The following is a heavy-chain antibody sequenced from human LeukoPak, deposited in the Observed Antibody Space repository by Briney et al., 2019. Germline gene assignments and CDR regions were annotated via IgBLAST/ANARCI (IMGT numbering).Heavy chain of an antibody. Sequence: SETPSLTCAVSGDSISSNNWWSWVRKPPGKGLQWTGEIYHSGITNSTPSLKSRVIISVDKSKNQLSLTLSSVTAADTAVYYCAREAHSRCWHSFDYWGQGTLVIVSS. J-gene: IGHJ4*02. CDR3: AREAHSRCWHSFDY. V-gene: IGHV4-4*02. CDR2: IYHSGIT. D-gene: IGHD6-19*01. CDR1: GDSISSNNW.